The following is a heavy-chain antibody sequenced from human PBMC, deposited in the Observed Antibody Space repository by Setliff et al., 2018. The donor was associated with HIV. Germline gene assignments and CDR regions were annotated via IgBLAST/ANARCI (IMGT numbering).Heavy chain of an antibody. CDR2: VSISGGTM. Sequence: GSLRLSCAASGSIFSTYSMNWVRQAPGKGLEWVSYVSISGGTMYYADSVKGRFAISRDNAKNSLFLQMNSLRAEDTAVYYCARSPGWEPPSSFDYWGQGTLVTVSS. V-gene: IGHV3-48*01. CDR3: ARSPGWEPPSSFDY. CDR1: GSIFSTYS. J-gene: IGHJ4*02. D-gene: IGHD1-26*01.